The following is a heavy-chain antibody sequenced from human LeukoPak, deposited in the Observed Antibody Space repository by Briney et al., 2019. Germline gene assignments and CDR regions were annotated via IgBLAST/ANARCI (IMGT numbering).Heavy chain of an antibody. Sequence: GGSLRLSCAASGFTVSSNYMSWVRQAPGKGLEWVSVIYSGGSTYYADSVKGRFTISRDNSKNTLYLQMNSLRAEDTAVYYCAKVITRYCSSTSCYGAFDYWGQGTLVTVSS. CDR3: AKVITRYCSSTSCYGAFDY. D-gene: IGHD2-2*01. CDR2: IYSGGST. J-gene: IGHJ4*02. V-gene: IGHV3-53*01. CDR1: GFTVSSNY.